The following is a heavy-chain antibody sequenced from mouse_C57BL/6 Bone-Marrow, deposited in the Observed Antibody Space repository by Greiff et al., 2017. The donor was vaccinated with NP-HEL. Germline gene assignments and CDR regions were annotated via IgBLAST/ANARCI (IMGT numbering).Heavy chain of an antibody. Sequence: QVQLQQPGAELVKPGASVKVSCKASGYTFTSYWMHWVKQRPGQGLEWIGMIHPSDSDTNYNQKFKGKATLTVDKSSSTAYMQLSSLTSEDSAGFACAIIATVVARRGYALEYWGQGTSVTVSS. CDR2: IHPSDSDT. CDR3: AIIATVVARRGYALEY. J-gene: IGHJ4*01. CDR1: GYTFTSYW. V-gene: IGHV1-74*01. D-gene: IGHD1-1*01.